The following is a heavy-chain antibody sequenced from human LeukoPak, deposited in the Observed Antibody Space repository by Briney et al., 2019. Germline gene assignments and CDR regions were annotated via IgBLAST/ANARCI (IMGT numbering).Heavy chain of an antibody. J-gene: IGHJ4*02. Sequence: PGGSLRLPCAASGFTFSSYEMNWVRQAPGKGLEWLSYISSSSGTTIYYADSVKGRFTISRDNAKNSLYLQMNSLRAEDTAVYYCARGGSYGSLLDYWGQGTLATVSS. D-gene: IGHD1-26*01. V-gene: IGHV3-48*03. CDR2: ISSSSGTTI. CDR1: GFTFSSYE. CDR3: ARGGSYGSLLDY.